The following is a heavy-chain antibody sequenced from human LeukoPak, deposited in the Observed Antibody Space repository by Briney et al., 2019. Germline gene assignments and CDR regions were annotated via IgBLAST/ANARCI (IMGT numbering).Heavy chain of an antibody. V-gene: IGHV1-69*13. CDR1: EGTFSSYA. Sequence: SVKVSCKASEGTFSSYAISWVRQAPGQGLEWMGGIIPIFGTANYAQKFQGRVTITADESTSTAYMELSSLRSEDTAVYYCATLTYYYDSSGYYGFQHWGQGTLVTVSS. D-gene: IGHD3-22*01. CDR2: IIPIFGTA. J-gene: IGHJ1*01. CDR3: ATLTYYYDSSGYYGFQH.